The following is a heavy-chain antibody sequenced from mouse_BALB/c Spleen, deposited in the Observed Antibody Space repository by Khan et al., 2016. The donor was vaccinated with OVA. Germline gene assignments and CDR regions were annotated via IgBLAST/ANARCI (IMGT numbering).Heavy chain of an antibody. D-gene: IGHD2-1*01. J-gene: IGHJ2*01. CDR1: GYTFTSYS. CDR2: IYPGTDNT. CDR3: ARGRGFYLFAY. V-gene: IGHV1-76*01. Sequence: QVQLKESGAELVRPGASVKLSCKTSGYTFTSYSIHWVKQRSGQGLEWIARIYPGTDNTYYNEKFKDKATLTADKSSSTAYMQLSSLKSEDSAIYFWARGRGFYLFAYRGQGTPFPVSP.